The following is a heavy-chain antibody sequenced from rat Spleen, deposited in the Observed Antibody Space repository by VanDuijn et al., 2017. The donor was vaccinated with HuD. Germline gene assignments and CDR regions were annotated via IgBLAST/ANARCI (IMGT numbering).Heavy chain of an antibody. CDR3: VRERLGVEG. J-gene: IGHJ2*01. CDR2: INKDSSKI. Sequence: EVKLVESGGGLVQPGRSLKLSCAASGFNFNDYWMGWVRQAPGKGLEWIGEINKDSSKIKYIPSLKEKFTISRENAQNTLFLQIRKLGSEDTAIYYCVRERLGVEGWGQGVLVTVSS. V-gene: IGHV4-2*01. D-gene: IGHD4-3*01. CDR1: GFNFNDYW.